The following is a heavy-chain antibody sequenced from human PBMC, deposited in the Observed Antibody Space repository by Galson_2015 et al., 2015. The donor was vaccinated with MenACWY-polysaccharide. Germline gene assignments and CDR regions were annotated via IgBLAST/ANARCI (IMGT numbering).Heavy chain of an antibody. CDR2: VSGSGSST. V-gene: IGHV3-23*01. CDR1: GFTFSSYA. D-gene: IGHD3-9*01. CDR3: ARHFDWAFDY. Sequence: SLRLSCAASGFTFSSYAMSWVRQAPGKGLEWVSTVSGSGSSTYYADSVKGRFTISRDNSKNTLYLQMGSLRVEDTAVYYCARHFDWAFDYRGQGTLVTVSS. J-gene: IGHJ4*02.